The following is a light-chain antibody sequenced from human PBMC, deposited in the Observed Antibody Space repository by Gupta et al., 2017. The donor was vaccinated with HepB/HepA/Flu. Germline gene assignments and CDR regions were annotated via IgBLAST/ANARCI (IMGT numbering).Light chain of an antibody. CDR3: QHYDNLPKYT. CDR2: DAS. CDR1: RDISNY. V-gene: IGKV1-33*01. J-gene: IGKJ2*01. Sequence: DIQMTQSPSSLSASVGDRVTITCQANRDISNYLNWYQQKPGKAPKLLIYDASFLETGVPSKFSGSGSGTDFTFTINSRQPEDTATYYCQHYDNLPKYTFGQGTNLEI.